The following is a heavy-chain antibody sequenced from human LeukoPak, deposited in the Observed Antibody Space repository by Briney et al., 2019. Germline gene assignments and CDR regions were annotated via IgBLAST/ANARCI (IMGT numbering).Heavy chain of an antibody. Sequence: SETLSLTCTVSGGSISSGGYYWSWIRQHPGRGLGWIGYIYYSGSTYYNPSLKSRVTISVDTSKNQYSLKLSSVTAADTAVYYCARAAVTAIYFDYWGQGTLVTVSS. CDR2: IYYSGST. J-gene: IGHJ4*02. CDR1: GGSISSGGYY. CDR3: ARAAVTAIYFDY. V-gene: IGHV4-31*03. D-gene: IGHD2-21*02.